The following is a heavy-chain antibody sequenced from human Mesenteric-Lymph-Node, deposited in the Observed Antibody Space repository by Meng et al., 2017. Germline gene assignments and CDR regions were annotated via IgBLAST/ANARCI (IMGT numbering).Heavy chain of an antibody. V-gene: IGHV4/OR15-8*02. J-gene: IGHJ4*02. D-gene: IGHD3-10*01. Sequence: LQGRGPGLVKAAQTLSVTCAVSGVSISTNEWWGWVRQTPGKGLEWIGEIFHTGDANYNPSLKSRVSMSVDNSKNQFSLNLISVTAADTAVYYCVRERPRANVGTTMDLLDSWGQGTLVTVSS. CDR3: VRERPRANVGTTMDLLDS. CDR2: IFHTGDA. CDR1: GVSISTNEW.